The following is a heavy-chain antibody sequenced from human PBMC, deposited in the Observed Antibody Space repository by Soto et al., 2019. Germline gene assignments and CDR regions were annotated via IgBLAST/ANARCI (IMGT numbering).Heavy chain of an antibody. Sequence: QVQLVQSGAEVRKPGSSVKVSCKASGGTFTINGISWVRQGPGQGLEWMGGIIPVFGTQNYPQKFQGRVTITADESTNTAYRELSRLRSEYPSRCYCALGAPTMTSTQSDYAIAVWGQGTTVTVSS. CDR3: ALGAPTMTSTQSDYAIAV. CDR1: GGTFTING. J-gene: IGHJ6*02. CDR2: IIPVFGTQ. V-gene: IGHV1-69*12. D-gene: IGHD4-4*01.